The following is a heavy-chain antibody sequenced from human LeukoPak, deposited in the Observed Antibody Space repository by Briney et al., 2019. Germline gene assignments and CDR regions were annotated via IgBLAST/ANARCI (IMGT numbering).Heavy chain of an antibody. Sequence: GESLQISCKGSGYSFTSHWIGWVRQMPGKGLEWMGIIYPGDSDTRYSPSFRGQVTISADKSIRTAYLQWSSLKASDTAIYYCARHHDYGDYGCFDYWGQGTLVTVSS. CDR1: GYSFTSHW. CDR3: ARHHDYGDYGCFDY. CDR2: IYPGDSDT. D-gene: IGHD4-17*01. V-gene: IGHV5-51*01. J-gene: IGHJ4*02.